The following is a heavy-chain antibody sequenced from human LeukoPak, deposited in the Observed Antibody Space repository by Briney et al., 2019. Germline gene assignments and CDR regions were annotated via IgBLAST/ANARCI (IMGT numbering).Heavy chain of an antibody. D-gene: IGHD6-19*01. Sequence: PGGSLRLSCAASGFTFSSYWMSWVRQAPGKGLEWVANIKQDGSEKYYVDSVKGRFTISRDNAKNSLYLQMNSLRAEDTALYYCAKEPRRARDSSGWYGAFDIWGQGTLVTVSS. CDR1: GFTFSSYW. CDR2: IKQDGSEK. CDR3: AKEPRRARDSSGWYGAFDI. J-gene: IGHJ3*02. V-gene: IGHV3-7*03.